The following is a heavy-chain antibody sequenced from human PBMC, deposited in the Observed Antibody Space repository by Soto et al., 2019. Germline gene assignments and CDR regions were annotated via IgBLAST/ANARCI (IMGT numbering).Heavy chain of an antibody. CDR2: MNPDSDKT. CDR3: ARPGARYCGGDCYSSH. J-gene: IGHJ4*02. CDR1: GYMFSNYD. D-gene: IGHD2-21*02. V-gene: IGHV1-8*01. Sequence: ASVKVSCKASGYMFSNYDIIWVRQATGQGLEWMGWMNPDSDKTDYAQKFQGRVTMTGNTSISTAYMELTALTYEDTAIYYCARPGARYCGGDCYSSHWGQGTLVTDSS.